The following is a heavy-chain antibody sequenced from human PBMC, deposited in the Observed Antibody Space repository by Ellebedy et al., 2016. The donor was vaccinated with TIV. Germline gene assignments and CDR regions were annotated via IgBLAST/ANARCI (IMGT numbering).Heavy chain of an antibody. J-gene: IGHJ6*02. CDR1: GYTFNAYH. D-gene: IGHD1-26*01. CDR3: VVGDGMDV. Sequence: ASVKVSCKTSGYTFNAYHIHWVRQAPGQGLEWMGWVYPGSADTIYAQKFQDRVTMTRDTSTRTLYMELTSLTSDDTAVYYCVVGDGMDVWGQGTTVTVSS. V-gene: IGHV1-2*02. CDR2: VYPGSADT.